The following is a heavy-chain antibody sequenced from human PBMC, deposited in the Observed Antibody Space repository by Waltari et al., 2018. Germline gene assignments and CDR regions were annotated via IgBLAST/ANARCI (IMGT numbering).Heavy chain of an antibody. Sequence: QVQLVQSGAEVKKPGASVKVSCKASGYTFTSYAMHWVRQAPGQTLAGMGWINAGNGNTKYSQKFQGRVTITRDTSASTAYMELSSLRSEDTAVYYCARDRELLGYCSSTSCRNWFDPWGQGTLVTVSS. CDR1: GYTFTSYA. V-gene: IGHV1-3*01. CDR2: INAGNGNT. CDR3: ARDRELLGYCSSTSCRNWFDP. J-gene: IGHJ5*02. D-gene: IGHD2-2*01.